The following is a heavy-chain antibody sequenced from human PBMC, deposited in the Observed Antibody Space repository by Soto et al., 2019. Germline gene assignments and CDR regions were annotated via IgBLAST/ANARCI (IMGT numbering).Heavy chain of an antibody. V-gene: IGHV1-69*04. CDR1: GGTFSSYA. J-gene: IGHJ4*02. Sequence: ASVKVSCKASGGTFSSYAISWVRQAPGQGLEWMGRIIPILGIANYAQKFQGRVTITADKSTSTAYMELSSLRSEDTAVYYCASRYCSGGSCYGYFDYWGQGTLVTVSS. CDR3: ASRYCSGGSCYGYFDY. D-gene: IGHD2-15*01. CDR2: IIPILGIA.